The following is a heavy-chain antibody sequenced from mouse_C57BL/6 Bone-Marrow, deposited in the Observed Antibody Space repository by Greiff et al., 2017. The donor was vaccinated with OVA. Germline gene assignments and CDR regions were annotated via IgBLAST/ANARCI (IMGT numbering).Heavy chain of an antibody. Sequence: VQLQQSGAELVKPGASVKLSCKASGYTFTSYWMHWVKQRPGQGLEWIGMIHPNSGSTNYNEKFKSKATLTVDKSSSTAYMQLSSLTSEDSAVYYCARYYYGSSFDYWGQGTSVTVSS. CDR2: IHPNSGST. CDR3: ARYYYGSSFDY. CDR1: GYTFTSYW. V-gene: IGHV1-64*01. D-gene: IGHD1-1*01. J-gene: IGHJ4*01.